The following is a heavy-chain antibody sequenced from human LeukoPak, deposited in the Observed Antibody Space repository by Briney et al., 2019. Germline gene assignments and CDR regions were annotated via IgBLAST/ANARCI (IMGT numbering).Heavy chain of an antibody. Sequence: SETLSLTCAVSGGSISSYYWGWIRQPPGKGLEWIGSIYYSGSTYYNPSLKSRVTISVDTSKNQFSLKLSSVTAADTAVYYCARGGGDGSPLPSFDYWGQGTLVTVSS. CDR3: ARGGGDGSPLPSFDY. CDR1: GGSISSYY. J-gene: IGHJ4*02. CDR2: IYYSGST. V-gene: IGHV4-39*07. D-gene: IGHD5-24*01.